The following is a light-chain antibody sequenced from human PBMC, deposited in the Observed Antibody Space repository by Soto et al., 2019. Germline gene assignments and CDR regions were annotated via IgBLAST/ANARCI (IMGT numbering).Light chain of an antibody. CDR2: GSY. CDR1: LRFSTK. J-gene: IGKJ1*01. V-gene: IGKV3D-15*01. Sequence: EIVMTQSAATLSLSPGERATLSCRASLRFSTKLAWFQQKPGQAPRLLIYGSYTRATGTPARFSGSGSGTEFTLTISSLQSEDFAVYYCQQYNTWPLTFGEGTKVEIK. CDR3: QQYNTWPLT.